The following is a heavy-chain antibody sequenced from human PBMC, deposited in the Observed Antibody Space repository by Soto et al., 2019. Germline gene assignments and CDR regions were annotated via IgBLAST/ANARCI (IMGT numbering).Heavy chain of an antibody. V-gene: IGHV1-58*02. CDR1: GFTFTSSA. J-gene: IGHJ4*02. Sequence: SLKVSCKTAGFTFTSSAMQCVRHSLGQRLEWIGWIVVGSGNTNYAQKFQERVTITRDMSTSTAYMELSSLRSEDTAVYYCAADPPYCGGDCPAGWGQGTLVTVSS. D-gene: IGHD2-21*01. CDR3: AADPPYCGGDCPAG. CDR2: IVVGSGNT.